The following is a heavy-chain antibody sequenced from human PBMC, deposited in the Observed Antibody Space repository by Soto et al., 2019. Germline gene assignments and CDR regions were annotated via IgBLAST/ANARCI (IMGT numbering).Heavy chain of an antibody. CDR2: IIPILGIA. CDR3: ASSVQLERRKAYYYYYGMDV. Sequence: SVKVSCKASGGTFSSYTISWVRQAPGQGLEWMGRIIPILGIANYAQKFQGRVTITADKSTSTAYMELSSLRSEDTAVYYCASSVQLERRKAYYYYYGMDVWGQGTTVTVSS. CDR1: GGTFSSYT. J-gene: IGHJ6*02. D-gene: IGHD1-1*01. V-gene: IGHV1-69*02.